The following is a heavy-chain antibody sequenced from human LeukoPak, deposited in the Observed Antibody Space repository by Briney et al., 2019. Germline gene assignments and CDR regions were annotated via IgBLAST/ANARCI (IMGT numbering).Heavy chain of an antibody. CDR3: ARAYSGYDLGGAKGY. Sequence: GSVKVSCKASGYTFTGYYMHWVRQAPGQGLEWMGWINPNSGGTNYAQKFQGRVTMTRDTSISTAYMELSRLRSDDTAVYYCARAYSGYDLGGAKGYWGQGTLVTVSS. V-gene: IGHV1-2*02. CDR1: GYTFTGYY. D-gene: IGHD5-12*01. J-gene: IGHJ4*02. CDR2: INPNSGGT.